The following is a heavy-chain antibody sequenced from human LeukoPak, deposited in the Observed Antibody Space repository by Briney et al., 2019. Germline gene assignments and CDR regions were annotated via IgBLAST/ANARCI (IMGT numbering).Heavy chain of an antibody. J-gene: IGHJ5*02. CDR3: ARGGRTETATNWFDP. CDR1: GYTFTTYA. D-gene: IGHD3-16*01. Sequence: ASVKVSCKASGYTFTTYAISWVRQAPGQGLEWMGWISSYNGNTNYAQKLQGRVTMTTDKSTSTAYMELSSLRSEDTAVYYCARGGRTETATNWFDPWGQGTLVTVSS. V-gene: IGHV1-18*01. CDR2: ISSYNGNT.